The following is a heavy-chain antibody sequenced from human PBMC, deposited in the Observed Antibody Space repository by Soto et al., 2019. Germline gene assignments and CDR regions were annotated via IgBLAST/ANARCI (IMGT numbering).Heavy chain of an antibody. CDR1: GTSISSYY. D-gene: IGHD1-1*01. CDR3: ARYNSCAIDY. CDR2: IHYSGTT. Sequence: SETLSLTCTVSGTSISSYYWSWIRQPPGKGLEWIANIHYSGTTNYNPSLASRVTLSVDTSKNQFSLKMTSVTAADRAMYFCARYNSCAIDYWGRGTLVTVSS. J-gene: IGHJ4*02. V-gene: IGHV4-59*01.